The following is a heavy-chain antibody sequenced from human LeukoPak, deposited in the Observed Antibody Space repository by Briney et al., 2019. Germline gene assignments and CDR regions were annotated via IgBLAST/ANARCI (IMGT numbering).Heavy chain of an antibody. CDR1: GFTFSDAW. D-gene: IGHD6-6*01. Sequence: GGSLRLSCAASGFTFSDAWMTWVRQAPGKGLECVGFIQSKTDGETTYSAAPVKGRFTVSRDDSKNTLYLQMNSLKTEDTAVYYCTTWSSQFDYWGQGTLVTVSS. V-gene: IGHV3-15*01. CDR2: IQSKTDGETT. J-gene: IGHJ4*02. CDR3: TTWSSQFDY.